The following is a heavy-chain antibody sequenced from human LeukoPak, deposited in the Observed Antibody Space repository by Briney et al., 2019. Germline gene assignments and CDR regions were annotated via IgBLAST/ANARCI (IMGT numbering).Heavy chain of an antibody. V-gene: IGHV3-7*01. CDR2: IRQDGSEK. J-gene: IGHJ3*02. Sequence: GGSLRLSCAASGFTFSSYSMNWVRQAPGKGLEWVASIRQDGSEKHYVDSVEGRFTISRDNAKNSLHLQMNSLRAEDTAVYYCAKGSSRPPNAFDIWGQGTLVTVSS. D-gene: IGHD6-6*01. CDR1: GFTFSSYS. CDR3: AKGSSRPPNAFDI.